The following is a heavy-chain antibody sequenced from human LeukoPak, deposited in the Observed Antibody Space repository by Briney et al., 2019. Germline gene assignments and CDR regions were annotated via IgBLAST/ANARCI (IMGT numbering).Heavy chain of an antibody. J-gene: IGHJ4*02. CDR2: INPNSGGT. CDR1: GYTFTGYY. Sequence: GASVKVSCKASGYTFTGYYMHWVRQAPGQGLEWMGWINPNSGGTNYAQKFQGRVTMTRDTSISTAYMELSRLRSDDTAVYYCARDLGYRSSTSCRTVYDYWGQGTLVTVSS. CDR3: ARDLGYRSSTSCRTVYDY. D-gene: IGHD2-2*01. V-gene: IGHV1-2*02.